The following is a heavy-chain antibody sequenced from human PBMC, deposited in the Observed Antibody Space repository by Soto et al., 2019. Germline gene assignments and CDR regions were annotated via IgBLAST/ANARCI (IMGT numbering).Heavy chain of an antibody. D-gene: IGHD1-26*01. CDR2: IYLDDAK. CDR1: GFPLSTGAVG. V-gene: IGHV2-5*02. CDR3: AHSNGRDPIYD. J-gene: IGHJ4*02. Sequence: QITLKESGHTLVKPTQTLTLTCTFSGFPLSTGAVGVGRIRQPPGKALEWLALIYLDDAKHYSPSLKRRLTITNDTSKNQVVLTMTNMDPVDTATYYCAHSNGRDPIYDWGQGTLVTVSS.